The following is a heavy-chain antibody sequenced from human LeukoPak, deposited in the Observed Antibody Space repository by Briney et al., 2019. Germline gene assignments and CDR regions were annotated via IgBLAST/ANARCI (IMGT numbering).Heavy chain of an antibody. V-gene: IGHV3-48*02. Sequence: WGSLRLSCAASGVIFSSYSMNWVRQAPGKGLEWVSYISSSSSTMYYAAPVKGRFSISRDNAQNSLYLQMNSLRDEDTAVYYCVRDHHRRLYDSQARDTFDLWGQGTMVTVSS. CDR2: ISSSSSTM. J-gene: IGHJ3*01. D-gene: IGHD3-22*01. CDR1: GVIFSSYS. CDR3: VRDHHRRLYDSQARDTFDL.